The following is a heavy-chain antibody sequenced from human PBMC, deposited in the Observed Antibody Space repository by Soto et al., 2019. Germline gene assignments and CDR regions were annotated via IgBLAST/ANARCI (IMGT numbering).Heavy chain of an antibody. J-gene: IGHJ4*02. CDR3: ARDADWNLYYFDY. CDR2: IWYDGSNK. D-gene: IGHD1-1*01. V-gene: IGHV3-33*01. Sequence: GGSLRLSCAASGFTFSSYGVHWVRQAPGKGLEWVAVIWYDGSNKYYADSVKGRFTISRDNSKNTLYLQMNSLRAEDTAVYYCARDADWNLYYFDYWGQGTLVTVSS. CDR1: GFTFSSYG.